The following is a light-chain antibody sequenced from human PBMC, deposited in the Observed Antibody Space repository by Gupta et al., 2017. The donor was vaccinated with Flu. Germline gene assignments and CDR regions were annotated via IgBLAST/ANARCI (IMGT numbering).Light chain of an antibody. V-gene: IGKV3-11*01. CDR3: QHRRNWPLT. Sequence: PASLSLSPGERATLSCRASQSVSSSLGWYQQKPGQAPRLLIYDASNRATGIPARFSGSGSVTDFTLTITSLEPEDFAVYYCQHRRNWPLTFGGGTKVEIK. CDR2: DAS. J-gene: IGKJ4*01. CDR1: QSVSSS.